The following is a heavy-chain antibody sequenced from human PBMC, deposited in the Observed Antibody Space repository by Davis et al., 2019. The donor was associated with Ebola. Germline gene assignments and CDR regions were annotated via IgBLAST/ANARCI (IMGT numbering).Heavy chain of an antibody. CDR3: AREKSGPRDYNWFDP. CDR1: GGSISNHVYS. V-gene: IGHV4-30-4*07. CDR2: INHSGNT. Sequence: MPSETLSLTCTVSGGSISNHVYSWSWIRQPPGKGLDWIGYINHSGNTYYNPSLKSRVTISVDTSKNQFSLNLSSVTAADTAVYFCAREKSGPRDYNWFDPWGQGTPVTVSS. J-gene: IGHJ5*02. D-gene: IGHD3-10*01.